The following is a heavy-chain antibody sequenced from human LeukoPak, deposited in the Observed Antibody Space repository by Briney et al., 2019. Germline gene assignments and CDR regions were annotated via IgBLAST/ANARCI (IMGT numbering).Heavy chain of an antibody. V-gene: IGHV3-21*01. CDR1: GFSFSSYS. D-gene: IGHD6-6*01. Sequence: GGSLRLSCAASGFSFSSYSMNWVRQAPGKGLEWVSSISSSSSYIYYADSVKGRFTISRDNAKNSLYLQMNSLRAEDTAVYYCARDWIAARPGIDYWGQGTLVTVSS. CDR3: ARDWIAARPGIDY. J-gene: IGHJ4*02. CDR2: ISSSSSYI.